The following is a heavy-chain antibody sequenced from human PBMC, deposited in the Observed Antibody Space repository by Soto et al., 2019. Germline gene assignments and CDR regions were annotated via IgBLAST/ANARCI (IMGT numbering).Heavy chain of an antibody. D-gene: IGHD3-3*01. Sequence: SETLSLTCAVYGGSFSGYYWSWIRQPPGKGLEWIGETNHSGSTNYNPSLKSRVTISVDTSKNQFSLTLSSVTAADTAVYYCARMRFLEWGYGMDVWGQGTTVTVAS. J-gene: IGHJ6*02. V-gene: IGHV4-34*01. CDR1: GGSFSGYY. CDR2: TNHSGST. CDR3: ARMRFLEWGYGMDV.